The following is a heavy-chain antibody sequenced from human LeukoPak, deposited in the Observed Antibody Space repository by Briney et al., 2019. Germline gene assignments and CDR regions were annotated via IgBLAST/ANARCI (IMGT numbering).Heavy chain of an antibody. V-gene: IGHV4-59*08. CDR1: GGSISSDY. J-gene: IGHJ4*02. D-gene: IGHD3-10*01. Sequence: SETLSLTCTASGGSISSDYWQWIRQPPGKGLEWIGYIYNSGSNNYNPSLKSRVTISIDTSKNQFSLKLTSVTAADTAVYYCATRGYWGQGTLVTVSS. CDR2: IYNSGSN. CDR3: ATRGY.